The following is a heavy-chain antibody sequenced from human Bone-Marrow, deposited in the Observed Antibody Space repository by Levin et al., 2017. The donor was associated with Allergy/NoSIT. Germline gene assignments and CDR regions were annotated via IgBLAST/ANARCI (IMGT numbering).Heavy chain of an antibody. CDR3: ARGGMYYHDSSGYPFDF. CDR1: GGSIGSSDYY. V-gene: IGHV4-30-4*01. CDR2: IYYLGHT. Sequence: LRLSCTVSGGSIGSSDYYWSWIRQTPGTGLEWIGCIYYLGHTYYDRSLKSRVAISVDTSKNQLSLKLRSVTAADTAVYYCARGGMYYHDSSGYPFDFWGQGTQVTVSS. D-gene: IGHD3-22*01. J-gene: IGHJ4*02.